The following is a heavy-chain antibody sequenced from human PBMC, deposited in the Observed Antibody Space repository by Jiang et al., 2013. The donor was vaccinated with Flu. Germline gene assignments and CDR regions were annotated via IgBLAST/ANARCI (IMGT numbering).Heavy chain of an antibody. CDR1: GDSVSSNSVA. D-gene: IGHD3-10*01. V-gene: IGHV6-1*01. Sequence: SQTLSLTCAISGDSVSSNSVAWNWIRQSPSRGLEWLGRTYYRSKWYNDYAVSVKSRITINPDTSKNQFSLQLNSVTPEDTAVYYCARGLTMVRGVRSFDPWGQGTLVTVSS. CDR2: TYYRSKWYN. CDR3: ARGLTMVRGVRSFDP. J-gene: IGHJ5*02.